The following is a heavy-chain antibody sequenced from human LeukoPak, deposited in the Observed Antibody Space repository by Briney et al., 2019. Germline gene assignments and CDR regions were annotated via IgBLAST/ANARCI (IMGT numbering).Heavy chain of an antibody. J-gene: IGHJ4*02. Sequence: SETLSLTCTVSGGSISSYYWSWIRQPPGKGLEWIGYIYYSGSTNYNPSLKSRVTMSVDTSKNQFSLKLSSVTAADTAVYYCARGVITIFGVASGFDYWGQGTLVTVSS. CDR1: GGSISSYY. V-gene: IGHV4-59*08. D-gene: IGHD3-3*01. CDR3: ARGVITIFGVASGFDY. CDR2: IYYSGST.